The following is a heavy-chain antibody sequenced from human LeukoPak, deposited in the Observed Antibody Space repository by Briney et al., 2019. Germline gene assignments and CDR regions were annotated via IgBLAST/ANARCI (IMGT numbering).Heavy chain of an antibody. CDR1: GFTVSSNY. D-gene: IGHD2-2*02. V-gene: IGHV3-66*02. CDR3: ARAPGYCSSTSCYTLPFDY. J-gene: IGHJ4*02. CDR2: IYSGGST. Sequence: PGGSLRLSCAASGFTVSSNYMSWVRQAPGKGLEWVSVIYSGGSTYYADSVKGRFTISRDNSKNTLYLQMNSLRAEDTAVYYCARAPGYCSSTSCYTLPFDYWGQGTLVTVSS.